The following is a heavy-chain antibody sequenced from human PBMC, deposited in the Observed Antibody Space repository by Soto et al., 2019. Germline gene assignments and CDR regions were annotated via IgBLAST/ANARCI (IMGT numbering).Heavy chain of an antibody. CDR2: IDPSDSYT. V-gene: IGHV5-10-1*01. CDR3: ARYSGSYLMYYYYGMDV. J-gene: IGHJ6*02. CDR1: GYSFTSYW. Sequence: PGESLKISCKGSGYSFTSYWISWVRQMPGKGLEWMGRIDPSDSYTNYSPSFQGHVTISADKSISTAYLQWSSLKASDTAMYYCARYSGSYLMYYYYGMDVWGQGTTVTVSS. D-gene: IGHD1-26*01.